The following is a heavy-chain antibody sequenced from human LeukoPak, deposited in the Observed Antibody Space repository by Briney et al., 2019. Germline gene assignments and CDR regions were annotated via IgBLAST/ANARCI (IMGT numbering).Heavy chain of an antibody. J-gene: IGHJ6*02. CDR3: ARDFRDIVVVPAAIQSYYYGMDV. V-gene: IGHV3-33*01. Sequence: GGSLRLSCAASGFTFSSYGMHWVRQALGKGLEWVADIWYDGSNKYYADSVKGRFTISRDNAKNSLYLQMNSLRAEDTAVYYCARDFRDIVVVPAAIQSYYYGMDVWGQGTTVTVSS. CDR2: IWYDGSNK. D-gene: IGHD2-2*02. CDR1: GFTFSSYG.